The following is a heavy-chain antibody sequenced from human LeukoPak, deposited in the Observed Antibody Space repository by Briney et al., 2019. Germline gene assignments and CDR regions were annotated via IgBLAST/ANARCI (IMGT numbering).Heavy chain of an antibody. CDR1: GFTFSDYY. Sequence: GGSLRLSCAASGFTFSDYYMSWIRQAPGKGLEWVSYISSSGSTIYYADSVKGRFTISRDNAKNSLYLQMNSLRAEDTAVYYCARDLGGQTTDTVVTPYYYYMDVWGKGTTVTVSS. CDR3: ARDLGGQTTDTVVTPYYYYMDV. CDR2: ISSSGSTI. J-gene: IGHJ6*03. D-gene: IGHD4-23*01. V-gene: IGHV3-11*01.